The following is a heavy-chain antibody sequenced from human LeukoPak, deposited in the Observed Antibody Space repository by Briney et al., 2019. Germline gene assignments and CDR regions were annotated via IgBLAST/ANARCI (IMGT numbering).Heavy chain of an antibody. V-gene: IGHV1-8*01. Sequence: EASVKVSCKASGYTFTSYDINWVRQATGQGLEWMGWMNPNSGNTGYAQKFQGRVTMTRNTSISTAYVELSSLRSEDTAVYYCARAIAARPIYYYGMDVWGQGTTVTVSS. CDR2: MNPNSGNT. CDR1: GYTFTSYD. D-gene: IGHD6-6*01. CDR3: ARAIAARPIYYYGMDV. J-gene: IGHJ6*02.